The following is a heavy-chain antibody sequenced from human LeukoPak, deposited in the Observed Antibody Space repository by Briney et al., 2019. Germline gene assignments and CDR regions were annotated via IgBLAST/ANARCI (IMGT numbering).Heavy chain of an antibody. D-gene: IGHD3-22*01. CDR3: ARGSTYYDSSGQVPFDY. CDR1: GFTVSGNY. J-gene: IGHJ4*02. V-gene: IGHV3-48*01. Sequence: PGGSLRLSCAASGFTVSGNYMSWVRQAPGKGLEWVSYISSSSSTIYYADSVKGRFTISRDNAKNSLYLQMNSLRAEDTAVYYCARGSTYYDSSGQVPFDYWGQGTLVTVSS. CDR2: ISSSSSTI.